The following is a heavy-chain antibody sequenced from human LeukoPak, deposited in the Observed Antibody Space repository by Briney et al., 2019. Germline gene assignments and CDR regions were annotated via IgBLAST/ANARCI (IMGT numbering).Heavy chain of an antibody. V-gene: IGHV4-61*02. CDR3: ARDRAGGWFDP. D-gene: IGHD3-10*01. CDR2: IYTSGST. CDR1: GGSISSGSYY. J-gene: IGHJ5*02. Sequence: PSETLSLTCTVCGGSISSGSYYWSWIRQPAGKGLEWIGRIYTSGSTNYNPSLKSRVTISVDTSKNQFSLKLSSVTAADTAVYYCARDRAGGWFDPWGQGTLVTVSS.